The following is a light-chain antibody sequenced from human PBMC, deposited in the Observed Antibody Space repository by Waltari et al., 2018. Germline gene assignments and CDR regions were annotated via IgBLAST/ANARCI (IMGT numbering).Light chain of an antibody. Sequence: QSALTPPPPASGSPRQSATIPCTGTTSDAGAYDYVPWYQHHPGKAPKLLISEVSKRPSGVPDRFSGSRSGNTASLTVSGLQAEDEADYYCSSYAGSNNLVFGGGTKLTVL. CDR1: TSDAGAYDY. J-gene: IGLJ2*01. V-gene: IGLV2-8*01. CDR2: EVS. CDR3: SSYAGSNNLV.